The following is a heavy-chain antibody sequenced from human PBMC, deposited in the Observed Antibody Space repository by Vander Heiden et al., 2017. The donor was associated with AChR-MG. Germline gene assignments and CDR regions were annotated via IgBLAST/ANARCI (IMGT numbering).Heavy chain of an antibody. CDR2: IIPIFGTA. Sequence: QVQLVQSGAEVKKPGSSVKVSCKASGGTFSSYAISWVRQAPGQGLEWMGGIIPIFGTANYAQKFQGRVTITADKSTSTAYMELSSLRSEETAVYYCARVRGCSGGSCYSGVGDYWGQGTLVTVSS. J-gene: IGHJ4*02. V-gene: IGHV1-69*06. CDR3: ARVRGCSGGSCYSGVGDY. D-gene: IGHD2-15*01. CDR1: GGTFSSYA.